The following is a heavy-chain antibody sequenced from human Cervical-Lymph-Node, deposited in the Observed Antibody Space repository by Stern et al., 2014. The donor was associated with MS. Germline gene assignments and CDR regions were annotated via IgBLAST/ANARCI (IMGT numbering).Heavy chain of an antibody. V-gene: IGHV4-31*03. D-gene: IGHD3-22*01. CDR2: IYYSGNT. Sequence: QVQLQESGPGLVKPSQTLSLTCTVSGDSINSGGYYWNWIRQHPGKGLEWIGHIYYSGNTYYNPSLKSRASISLDTSKNQFSLKVTSVTAADTAVYYCARGFRWKGYFDFWGQGTLVSVSS. CDR1: GDSINSGGYY. CDR3: ARGFRWKGYFDF. J-gene: IGHJ4*02.